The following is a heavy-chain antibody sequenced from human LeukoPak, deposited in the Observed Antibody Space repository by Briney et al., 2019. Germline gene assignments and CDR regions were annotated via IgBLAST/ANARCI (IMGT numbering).Heavy chain of an antibody. V-gene: IGHV3-23*01. Sequence: GGSLRLSCAASGFTFSIYSMSWVRPAPGKGLEWVSIISGTGAVTFYADSLKGRFTISRDNSKNTLYLLLNSLRAEDTAMYFCAKGLLDPNLVLDYWGQGTLVTVSS. CDR1: GFTFSIYS. J-gene: IGHJ4*02. CDR3: AKGLLDPNLVLDY. D-gene: IGHD2-8*02. CDR2: ISGTGAVT.